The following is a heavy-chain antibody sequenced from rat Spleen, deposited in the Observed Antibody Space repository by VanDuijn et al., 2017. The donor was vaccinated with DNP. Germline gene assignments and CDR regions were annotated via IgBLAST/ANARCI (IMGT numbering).Heavy chain of an antibody. Sequence: EVQLVETGGGLVQPGRSLKLSCVASGFTFNTYWMFWVRQAPGKGLEWVASINPDGASTYYLDSVKGRFTISRDNAENTVYLQMNSLRSEDTATYYCTTFEGRDAWGRGTSVTVSS. CDR3: TTFEGRDA. CDR2: INPDGAST. D-gene: IGHD1-11*01. V-gene: IGHV5-58*01. CDR1: GFTFNTYW. J-gene: IGHJ4*01.